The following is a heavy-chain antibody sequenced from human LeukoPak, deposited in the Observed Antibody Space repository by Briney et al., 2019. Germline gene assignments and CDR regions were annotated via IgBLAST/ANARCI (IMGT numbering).Heavy chain of an antibody. CDR2: VDPEDGET. CDR1: GYTFTDYY. CDR3: ATVGGSYGGYFDY. V-gene: IGHV1-69-2*01. D-gene: IGHD1-26*01. J-gene: IGHJ4*02. Sequence: ASVKVSCKVSGYTFTDYYMHWVQQAPGKGLEWMGLVDPEDGETIYAEKFQGRATITADTSTDTAYMELSSLRSEDTAVYYCATVGGSYGGYFDYWGQGTLVTVSS.